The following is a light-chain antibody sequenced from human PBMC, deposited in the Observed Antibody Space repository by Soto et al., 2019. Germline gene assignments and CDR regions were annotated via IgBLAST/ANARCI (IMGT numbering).Light chain of an antibody. CDR1: QSVGRNY. CDR3: QQYATSPLT. J-gene: IGKJ4*01. V-gene: IGKV3-20*01. Sequence: EIVLTQSPGTLSVSPGERATLSCRASQSVGRNYLAWYQQKPGQAPRLLIYDASRRATGIPDRFSGSGSGTDFTLIISRLEPEDFAIYYCQQYATSPLTFGGGTRVETK. CDR2: DAS.